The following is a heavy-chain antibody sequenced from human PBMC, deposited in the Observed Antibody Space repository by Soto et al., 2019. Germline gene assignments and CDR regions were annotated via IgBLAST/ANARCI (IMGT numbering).Heavy chain of an antibody. CDR1: GYTFTSYG. J-gene: IGHJ4*02. V-gene: IGHV1-18*01. Sequence: GASVKVSYKASGYTFTSYGISWVRQAPGQGLEWMGWISAYNGNTNYAQKLQGRVTMTTDTSTSTAYMELRSLRSDDTAVYYCARDLGEDIVVVVAAMDYWGQGTLVTVSS. CDR3: ARDLGEDIVVVVAAMDY. D-gene: IGHD2-15*01. CDR2: ISAYNGNT.